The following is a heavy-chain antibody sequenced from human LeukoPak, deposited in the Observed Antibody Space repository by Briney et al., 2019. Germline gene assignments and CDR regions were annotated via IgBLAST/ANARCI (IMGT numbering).Heavy chain of an antibody. CDR1: GGSISSGSYY. D-gene: IGHD6-13*01. CDR2: IYTSGST. Sequence: PSETLSLTCTVSGGSISSGSYYWSWIRQPAGKGLEWIGRIYTSGSTNYNPSLKSRVTISVDTSKNQFSLKLSSVTAADTAVYYCARASGYSIPYYYYYMDVWGKGTTVTISS. J-gene: IGHJ6*03. CDR3: ARASGYSIPYYYYYMDV. V-gene: IGHV4-61*02.